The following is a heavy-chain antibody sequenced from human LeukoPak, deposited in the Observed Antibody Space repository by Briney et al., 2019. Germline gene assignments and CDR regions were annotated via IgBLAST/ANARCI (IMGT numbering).Heavy chain of an antibody. CDR2: INSDGSST. CDR1: GFTFSSYW. CDR3: AKRGVVIRVILVGFHKEAYYFDS. J-gene: IGHJ4*02. V-gene: IGHV3-74*01. Sequence: GGSLRLSCAASGFTFSSYWMHWVRQAPGKGLVWVSRINSDGSSTSYADSVKGRFTISRDNAKNTLYLQMNSLRAKDTAVYFCAKRGVVIRVILVGFHKEAYYFDSWGQGALVTVSS. D-gene: IGHD3-22*01.